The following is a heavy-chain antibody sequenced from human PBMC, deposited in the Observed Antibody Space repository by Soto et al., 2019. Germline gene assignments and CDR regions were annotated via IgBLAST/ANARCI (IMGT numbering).Heavy chain of an antibody. V-gene: IGHV4-59*01. CDR2: AYYSGST. CDR3: AIRTGRSYFGMDV. Sequence: SETLSLTFTVSGGSMSYYYWNWIRQPPGKGLEWIGYAYYSGSTNYNPSLKSRVTISVDTSKNQFSLKLSSVTAADTAVYYCAIRTGRSYFGMDVWGQGTTVTVSS. J-gene: IGHJ6*02. D-gene: IGHD1-26*01. CDR1: GGSMSYYY.